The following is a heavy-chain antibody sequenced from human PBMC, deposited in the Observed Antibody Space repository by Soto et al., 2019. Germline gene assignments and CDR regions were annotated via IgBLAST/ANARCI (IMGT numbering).Heavy chain of an antibody. Sequence: ESGPTLVNPTETLTLTCTVSGFSLSNARMGVSWIRQPPGKALEWLAHIFSNDEKSYSTSLKSRLTISKDTSKSQVVLTMTNMDPVDTATYYCARISRRFLEWLLRPYYYYGMDVWGQGTTVTVSS. CDR1: GFSLSNARMG. V-gene: IGHV2-26*01. CDR3: ARISRRFLEWLLRPYYYYGMDV. CDR2: IFSNDEK. D-gene: IGHD3-3*01. J-gene: IGHJ6*02.